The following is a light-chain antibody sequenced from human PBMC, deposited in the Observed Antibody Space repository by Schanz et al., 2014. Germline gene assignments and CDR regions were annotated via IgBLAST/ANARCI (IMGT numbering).Light chain of an antibody. CDR3: QQYGNSPLT. J-gene: IGKJ5*01. CDR1: QSVSSN. Sequence: EIVMTQSPATLSVSPGERATLSCRARQSVSSNLAWYQQKPGQAPRLLIYGASTRATGIPARFSGSGSGTEFTLTISSLQSEDFAVYYCQQYGNSPLTFGQGTRLDIK. CDR2: GAS. V-gene: IGKV3-15*01.